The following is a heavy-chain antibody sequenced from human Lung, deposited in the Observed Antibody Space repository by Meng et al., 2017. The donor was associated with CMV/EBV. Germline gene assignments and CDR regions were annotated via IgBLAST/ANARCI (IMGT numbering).Heavy chain of an antibody. CDR1: GYTFTGYY. V-gene: IGHV1-2*02. CDR3: ARPPVSEDIVVVTADNY. D-gene: IGHD2-2*01. CDR2: KNPNSVGT. J-gene: IGHJ4*02. Sequence: ASVKVSCKASGYTFTGYYMHWVRQAPGQGLEWMGWKNPNSVGTNYAQKFQGRVTMTRDTSISTAYMELSRLRSDVTAVYYCARPPVSEDIVVVTADNYWGQGTXVTVSS.